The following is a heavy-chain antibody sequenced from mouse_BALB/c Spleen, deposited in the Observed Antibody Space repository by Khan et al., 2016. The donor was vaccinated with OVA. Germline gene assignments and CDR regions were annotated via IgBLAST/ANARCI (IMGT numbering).Heavy chain of an antibody. J-gene: IGHJ2*01. D-gene: IGHD1-2*01. CDR1: GYSITSGYG. Sequence: EVQLVESGPGLVKPSQSLSLTCTVTGYSITSGYGWNWIRQFPGNKLEWMGYISYRGSTNYNPSLKSRISITRDTSKNQFFLQLNSVTTEETATYYCARTARIKYWGQGTTLTVSS. V-gene: IGHV3-2*02. CDR3: ARTARIKY. CDR2: ISYRGST.